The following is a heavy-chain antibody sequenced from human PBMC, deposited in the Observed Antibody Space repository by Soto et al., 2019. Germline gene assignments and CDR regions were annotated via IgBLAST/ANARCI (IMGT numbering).Heavy chain of an antibody. V-gene: IGHV1-46*01. CDR3: AAAASLYNYYYGMDV. CDR2: IKPSGGST. J-gene: IGHJ6*02. Sequence: ASVKVSCKASGYTFTSYYMHWVRQAPGQGLEWMGIIKPSGGSTSYAQKFQGRVTMTRDTSTSTVYMELSSLRSEDTAVYYCAAAASLYNYYYGMDVWGQGTTVTVSS. CDR1: GYTFTSYY. D-gene: IGHD6-13*01.